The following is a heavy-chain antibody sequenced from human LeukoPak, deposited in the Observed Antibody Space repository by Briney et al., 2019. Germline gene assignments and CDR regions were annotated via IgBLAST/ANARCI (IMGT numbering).Heavy chain of an antibody. CDR2: INHSGST. Sequence: SETLSLTCAVYGGSFSGYYWSWIRQPPGKGLEWIGEINHSGSTNYNPSLKSRVTISVDTSKNQLSLKLSSVTAADTAVYYCARAPNRDGYNSFAFDIWGQGTMVTVSS. D-gene: IGHD5-24*01. CDR1: GGSFSGYY. J-gene: IGHJ3*02. V-gene: IGHV4-34*01. CDR3: ARAPNRDGYNSFAFDI.